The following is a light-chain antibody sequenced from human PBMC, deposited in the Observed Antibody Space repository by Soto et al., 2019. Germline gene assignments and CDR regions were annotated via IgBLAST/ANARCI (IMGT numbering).Light chain of an antibody. CDR2: SAS. CDR3: QQSYGTPRT. CDR1: QSINNW. J-gene: IGKJ1*01. Sequence: DVQMTQSPSSLSASVGDRVTITCRASQSINNWLAWYQQKPGKAPKLLIYSASDLQSGVPSRFSGSVSGTVSTLTISSLQPEDFATYYCQQSYGTPRTFGQGTKVEL. V-gene: IGKV1-39*01.